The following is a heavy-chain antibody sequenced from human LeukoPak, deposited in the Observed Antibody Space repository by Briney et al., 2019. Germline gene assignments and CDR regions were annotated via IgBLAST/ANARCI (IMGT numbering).Heavy chain of an antibody. J-gene: IGHJ6*02. CDR2: LSGSGGSA. CDR1: GFTFSSYA. D-gene: IGHD3-3*01. Sequence: PGASLRLSCAASGFTFSSYAMSWVRQAPGEGLEWISALSGSGGSAYYADSVKGRFTIARDNSQNTLYLQVNSLRAEETAVYYCAKYQFWCGYYEDFGGGLMDVWGQGTTVTVSS. CDR3: AKYQFWCGYYEDFGGGLMDV. V-gene: IGHV3-23*01.